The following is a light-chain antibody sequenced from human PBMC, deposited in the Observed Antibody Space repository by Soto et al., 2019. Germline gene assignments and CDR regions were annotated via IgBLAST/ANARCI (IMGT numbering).Light chain of an antibody. Sequence: EIVLTQSPGTLSLSPGERATLSCRASQSVSSSFLAWYQQKPGQAPRLLIYGASSRATGIPDRFNGSGSGTDFTLTISSLEPEDFAVYYCQQYGSLPRTFGQGTKVEIK. J-gene: IGKJ1*01. CDR3: QQYGSLPRT. CDR1: QSVSSSF. V-gene: IGKV3-20*01. CDR2: GAS.